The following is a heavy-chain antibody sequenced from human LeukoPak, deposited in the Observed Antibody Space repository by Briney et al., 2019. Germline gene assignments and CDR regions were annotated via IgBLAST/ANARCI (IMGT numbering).Heavy chain of an antibody. D-gene: IGHD4-17*01. Sequence: PGGSLILSCAASGFTVSSNYMSWVRQAPGKGLEWVSVIYSGGSTYYADSVKGRFTISRDNSKSTLYLQMNSLRAEDTAVYYCARERTYGDYVLLDPWGQGTLVTVSS. CDR2: IYSGGST. V-gene: IGHV3-53*01. CDR3: ARERTYGDYVLLDP. J-gene: IGHJ5*02. CDR1: GFTVSSNY.